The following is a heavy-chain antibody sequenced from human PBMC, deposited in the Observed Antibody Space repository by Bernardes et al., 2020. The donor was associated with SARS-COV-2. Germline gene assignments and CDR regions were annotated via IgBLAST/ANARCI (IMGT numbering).Heavy chain of an antibody. J-gene: IGHJ4*02. D-gene: IGHD3-10*01. V-gene: IGHV1-18*01. CDR1: GYGFTSYG. CDR3: ARGYYYGSGILAGDY. CDR2: INIYNGNT. Sequence: ASVKVSCKASGYGFTSYGITWVRQAPGQGLEWMGWINIYNGNTNYAQKFQGRLIMTTDTSTNTAYMDLRSLRSDDTAVYYCARGYYYGSGILAGDYWGQGTLVTVSS.